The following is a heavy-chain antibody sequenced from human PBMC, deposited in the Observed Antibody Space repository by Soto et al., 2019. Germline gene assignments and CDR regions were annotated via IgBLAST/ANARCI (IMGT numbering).Heavy chain of an antibody. CDR3: AKDRMGAGVRGYFDY. CDR2: ISYDGSNK. CDR1: GFTFSSYG. J-gene: IGHJ4*02. V-gene: IGHV3-30*18. Sequence: QVQLVESGGGVVQPGKSLTLSCAGSGFTFSSYGMDWVRQAPGKGLEWVAVISYDGSNKYYADSVKGRFTISRDNSKNTLYLQMSRLRADDTAVYYCAKDRMGAGVRGYFDYWGQVTLVTVSS. D-gene: IGHD3-10*01.